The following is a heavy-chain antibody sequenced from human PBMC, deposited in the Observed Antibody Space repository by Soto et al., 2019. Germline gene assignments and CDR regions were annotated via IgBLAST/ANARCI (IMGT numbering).Heavy chain of an antibody. Sequence: EVQLVESGGGLVQPGGSLRLSCAASGFTFSSYWMSWVRQAPGKGLEWVANIKQDGSEKYYVDSVKGRFTISRDNAKNSVYLQMNRLRAEDTAVYYCAREAGGSNVVGYFDLWGRGTLVTVSS. CDR2: IKQDGSEK. CDR3: AREAGGSNVVGYFDL. CDR1: GFTFSSYW. V-gene: IGHV3-7*05. J-gene: IGHJ2*01. D-gene: IGHD5-12*01.